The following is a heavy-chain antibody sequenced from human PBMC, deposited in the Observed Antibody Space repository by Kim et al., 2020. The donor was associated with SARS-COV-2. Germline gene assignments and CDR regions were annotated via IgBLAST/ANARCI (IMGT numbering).Heavy chain of an antibody. CDR1: GGSISSGGYY. D-gene: IGHD2-2*02. J-gene: IGHJ5*02. CDR2: IYYSGST. Sequence: SETLSLTCTVSGGSISSGGYYWSWIRQHPGKGLEWIGYIYYSGSTYYNPSLKSRVTISVDTSKNQFSLKLSSVTAADTAVYYCARVRRCCYRFDPWGQGTLVTVSS. CDR3: ARVRRCCYRFDP. V-gene: IGHV4-31*03.